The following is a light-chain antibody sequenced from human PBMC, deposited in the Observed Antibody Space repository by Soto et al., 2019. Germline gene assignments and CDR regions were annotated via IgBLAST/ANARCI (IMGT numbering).Light chain of an antibody. CDR3: QQRSNWPPIT. Sequence: EIVLTQSPGTLSLSPGGGATLSCRASQRISNNYLAWYQQKPGQAPRLLIHGASSRATGIPDRFSGSGSGTDFTLTISSLEPEDAAVYYCQQRSNWPPITFGQGTRLEIK. J-gene: IGKJ5*01. CDR1: QRISNNY. V-gene: IGKV3D-20*02. CDR2: GAS.